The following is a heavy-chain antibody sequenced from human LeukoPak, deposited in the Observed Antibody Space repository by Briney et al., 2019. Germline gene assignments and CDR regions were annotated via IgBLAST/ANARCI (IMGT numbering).Heavy chain of an antibody. V-gene: IGHV3-53*01. D-gene: IGHD6-25*01. CDR3: AKDWRGGHTFDY. Sequence: GGSLRLSCAASGFTVSSNYMSWVRQAPGKGLEWVSVIYSGGSTYYADSVKGRFTISRDNSKNTLYLQMNNLRAEDTAVYYCAKDWRGGHTFDYWGQGTLVTVSS. CDR1: GFTVSSNY. J-gene: IGHJ4*02. CDR2: IYSGGST.